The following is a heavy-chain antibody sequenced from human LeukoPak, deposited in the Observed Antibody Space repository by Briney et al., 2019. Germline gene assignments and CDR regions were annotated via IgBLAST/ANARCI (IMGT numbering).Heavy chain of an antibody. V-gene: IGHV4-4*07. Sequence: PSETLSLTCTVSGGSISSYYWSWIRQPAGKGLEWIGRICTSGSTNYNPSLKSRVTMSVDTSKNQFSLKLSSVTAADTAVYYCAREGAITFGGAMKAFDIWGQGTMVTVSS. CDR3: AREGAITFGGAMKAFDI. CDR2: ICTSGST. D-gene: IGHD3-16*01. J-gene: IGHJ3*02. CDR1: GGSISSYY.